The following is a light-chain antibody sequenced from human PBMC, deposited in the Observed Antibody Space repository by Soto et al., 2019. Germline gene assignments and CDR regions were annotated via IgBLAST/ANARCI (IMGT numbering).Light chain of an antibody. J-gene: IGKJ1*01. V-gene: IGKV1-39*01. CDR3: QQYGRP. Sequence: DVQMTQSPYTLSASVGDRVTITCLARQSISSYLNWYKQKPGKAPKLLIYAASSLQSGVRSRFSGSGSGTDFTLTISRLEPEDFAVYYCQQYGRPFGQGSKVDI. CDR2: AAS. CDR1: QSISSY.